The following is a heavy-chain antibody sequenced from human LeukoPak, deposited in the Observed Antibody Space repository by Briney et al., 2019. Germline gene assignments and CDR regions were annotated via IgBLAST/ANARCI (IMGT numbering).Heavy chain of an antibody. V-gene: IGHV4-59*01. J-gene: IGHJ3*02. CDR2: IYYSGST. CDR3: AKAHSRRSMIVVVITEDDAFDI. Sequence: SETLSLTCTVSGGSISSYYWSWIRQPPGKGLEWIGYIYYSGSTNYNPSLKSRVTISVDTSKNQFSLKLSSVTAADTAVYYCAKAHSRRSMIVVVITEDDAFDIWGQGTMVTVSS. CDR1: GGSISSYY. D-gene: IGHD3-22*01.